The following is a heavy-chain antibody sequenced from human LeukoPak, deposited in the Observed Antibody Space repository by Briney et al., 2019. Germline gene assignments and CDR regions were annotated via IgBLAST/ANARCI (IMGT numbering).Heavy chain of an antibody. V-gene: IGHV3-15*01. CDR1: GFILSNAR. J-gene: IGHJ4*02. CDR2: IKSKTDGWTT. D-gene: IGHD1-26*01. CDR3: TTGGPWELTAFDY. Sequence: GGSLRLCCGASGFILSNARMSWGRQARGKGLEWVGRIKSKTDGWTTDYAAPVKGRFTISRDDSKNTLYLQMYSLKTEDTAVYYCTTGGPWELTAFDYWGQGTLVTVSS.